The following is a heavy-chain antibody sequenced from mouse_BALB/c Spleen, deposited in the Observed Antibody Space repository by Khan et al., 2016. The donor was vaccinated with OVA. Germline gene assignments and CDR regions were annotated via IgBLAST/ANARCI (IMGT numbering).Heavy chain of an antibody. CDR1: GSSFTSFL. V-gene: IGHV1-5*01. CDR2: IYPGISDT. D-gene: IGHD1-3*01. J-gene: IGHJ3*01. Sequence: VQLQQSGTVLARPGASGKISCKAFGSSFTSFLIHGVKQRPGQGLDGMGDIYPGISDTPSNQKFKDKAKLTAGTSANTAYMELSSLTNEDSAVYYCARGGYSSFAYWGQGTLVTVSA. CDR3: ARGGYSSFAY.